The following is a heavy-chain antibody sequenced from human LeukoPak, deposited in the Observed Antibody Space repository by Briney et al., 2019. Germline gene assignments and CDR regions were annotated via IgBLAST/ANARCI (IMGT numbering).Heavy chain of an antibody. CDR2: IKAKAHGGTI. CDR3: ARVLHKRNYDSSVYYGY. D-gene: IGHD3-22*01. Sequence: GGSLRLSCAASGFTFSNAWMSWVRQAPGKGLEWVGRIKAKAHGGTIEYAAPVKGRFTISRDNAKNSLYLQMNSLRAEDTAVYFCARVLHKRNYDSSVYYGYWGQGTLVTVSS. CDR1: GFTFSNAW. J-gene: IGHJ4*02. V-gene: IGHV3-15*01.